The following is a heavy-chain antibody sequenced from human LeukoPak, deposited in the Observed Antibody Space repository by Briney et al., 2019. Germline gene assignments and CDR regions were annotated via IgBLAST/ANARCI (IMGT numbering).Heavy chain of an antibody. V-gene: IGHV4-4*07. CDR1: GGSVSRYY. CDR3: ARSWGRGDAFDS. Sequence: SETLSLICTVSGGSVSRYYWSWVRQPAGRGREWIGCIYTSGNNNYNTPLKSRVTMPVEIPKNQFSLKLSSGTAADTAVYYCARSWGRGDAFDSWGQGTMVTVSS. CDR2: IYTSGNN. J-gene: IGHJ3*02. D-gene: IGHD3-16*01.